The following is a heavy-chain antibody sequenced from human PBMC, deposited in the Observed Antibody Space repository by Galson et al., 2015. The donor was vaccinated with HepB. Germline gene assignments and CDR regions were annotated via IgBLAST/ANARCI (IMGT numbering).Heavy chain of an antibody. CDR2: ISYDGSNK. CDR3: AREGTYYYGSGSYLYFGMDV. CDR1: GFTFSSYA. V-gene: IGHV3-30*04. J-gene: IGHJ6*02. Sequence: SLRLSCAASGFTFSSYAMHWVRQAPGKGLEWVAVISYDGSNKYYADSVKGRFTISRDNSENTLYLQMNGLRAEDTAVYYCAREGTYYYGSGSYLYFGMDVWSQGTTVTVSS. D-gene: IGHD3-10*01.